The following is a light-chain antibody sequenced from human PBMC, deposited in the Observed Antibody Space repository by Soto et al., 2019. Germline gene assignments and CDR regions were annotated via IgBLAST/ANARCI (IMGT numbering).Light chain of an antibody. CDR3: CSYAGSYTVV. CDR1: SSDVGDYNY. V-gene: IGLV2-11*01. J-gene: IGLJ2*01. Sequence: QSVLTQPRSVSGSPGQSVTISCTGSSSDVGDYNYVSWYQQHPGKVPKLMIYDVSKRPSGVPDRFSGSKSGNTASLTISGLQAEDEADYYCCSYAGSYTVVFGGGTKLTVL. CDR2: DVS.